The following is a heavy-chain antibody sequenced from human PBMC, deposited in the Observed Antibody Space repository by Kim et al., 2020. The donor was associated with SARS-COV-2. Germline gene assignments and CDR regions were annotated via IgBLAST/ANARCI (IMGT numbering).Heavy chain of an antibody. CDR2: IYYSGST. J-gene: IGHJ6*02. CDR3: ARDYYDSSGETSGGFSGGMDV. D-gene: IGHD3-22*01. CDR1: GGSISSYY. V-gene: IGHV4-59*13. Sequence: SETLSLTCTVSGGSISSYYWSWIRQPPGKGLEWIGYIYYSGSTNYNPSLKSRVTISVDTSKNQFSLKLSSVTAVDTAVYYCARDYYDSSGETSGGFSGGMDVWGQGTTVTVSS.